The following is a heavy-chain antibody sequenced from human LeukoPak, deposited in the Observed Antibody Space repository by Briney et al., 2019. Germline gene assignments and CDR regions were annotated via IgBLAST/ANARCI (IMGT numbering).Heavy chain of an antibody. V-gene: IGHV3-23*01. J-gene: IGHJ4*02. CDR2: ISGSGGST. CDR3: AKGGSWNYFGDY. Sequence: GGSLRLSCAASGFTFSSYAMSWVRQAQGKGLEWVSAISGSGGSTYYADSVKGRFTISRDNSKNTLYLQMNSLRAEDTAVYYCAKGGSWNYFGDYWGQGTLVTVSS. CDR1: GFTFSSYA. D-gene: IGHD1-7*01.